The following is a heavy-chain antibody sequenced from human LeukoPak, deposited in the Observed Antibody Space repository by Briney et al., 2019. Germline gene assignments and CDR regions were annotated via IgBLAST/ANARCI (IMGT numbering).Heavy chain of an antibody. J-gene: IGHJ4*02. CDR3: ARRYYYNLGSFPFDF. CDR2: INHSGST. V-gene: IGHV4-34*01. Sequence: SETPSLTCAVYGGSFSGYYWSWIRQPPGKGLEWIGEINHSGSTNYNPSLKSRVTISVDTSKNQFSLNLSSVTAADTAVYYCARRYYYNLGSFPFDFWGQGTLVTVFS. D-gene: IGHD3-10*01. CDR1: GGSFSGYY.